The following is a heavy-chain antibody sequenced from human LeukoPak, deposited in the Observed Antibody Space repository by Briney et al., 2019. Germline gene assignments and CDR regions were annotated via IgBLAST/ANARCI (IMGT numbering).Heavy chain of an antibody. CDR2: INHSGST. D-gene: IGHD6-6*01. J-gene: IGHJ5*02. Sequence: SETLSLTCAVYGGSLSGYYWSWIRQPPGKGLEWIGEINHSGSTNYNPSLKSRVTISVDTSKNQFSLKLSSVTAADTAVYYCARGPGIAARRGGWFDPWGQGTLVTVSS. V-gene: IGHV4-34*01. CDR1: GGSLSGYY. CDR3: ARGPGIAARRGGWFDP.